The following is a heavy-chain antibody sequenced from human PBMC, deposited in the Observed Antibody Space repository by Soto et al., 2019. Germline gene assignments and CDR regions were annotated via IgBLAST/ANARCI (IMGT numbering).Heavy chain of an antibody. V-gene: IGHV4-34*01. J-gene: IGHJ4*02. CDR2: INHSGST. Sequence: QVQLQQWGAGLLKPSETLSLTCAVYGGSFSGYYWSWIRQPPGKGLEWIGEINHSGSTNYNPSPKSRVTISVDTSKNQFSLKLSSVTAADTAVYYCARGVATVVTSYFDYWGQGTLVTVSS. D-gene: IGHD5-12*01. CDR3: ARGVATVVTSYFDY. CDR1: GGSFSGYY.